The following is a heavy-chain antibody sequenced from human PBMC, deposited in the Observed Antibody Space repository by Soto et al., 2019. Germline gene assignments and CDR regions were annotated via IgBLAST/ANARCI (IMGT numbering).Heavy chain of an antibody. J-gene: IGHJ4*02. Sequence: GGSLRLSCVASGFNFANFWMHWVRQAPGKGLEWISRINTDGSRTSYADSVKGRFTISRDNSKNTLFLQVNSLDAEDTGVYYCARQIGLGATNFWGQGTLVTVSS. V-gene: IGHV3-74*01. CDR1: GFNFANFW. D-gene: IGHD1-26*01. CDR2: INTDGSRT. CDR3: ARQIGLGATNF.